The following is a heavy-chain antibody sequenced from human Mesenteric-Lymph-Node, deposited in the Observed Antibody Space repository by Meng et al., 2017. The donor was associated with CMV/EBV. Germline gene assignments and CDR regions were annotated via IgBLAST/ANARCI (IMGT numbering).Heavy chain of an antibody. D-gene: IGHD3-22*01. CDR3: ARAFDTSGYYRYFDY. Sequence: SGFTFNSYSMNWVRQAPGKGLEWVSAISSSSTYIYYADSVKGRFTISRDNAKNSLYLQMNSLRAEDTAIYYCARAFDTSGYYRYFDYWGQGILVTVSS. V-gene: IGHV3-21*01. J-gene: IGHJ4*02. CDR1: GFTFNSYS. CDR2: ISSSSTYI.